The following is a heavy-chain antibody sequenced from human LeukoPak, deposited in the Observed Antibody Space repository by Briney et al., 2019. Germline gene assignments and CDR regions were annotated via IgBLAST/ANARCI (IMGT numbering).Heavy chain of an antibody. J-gene: IGHJ6*02. D-gene: IGHD4-17*01. V-gene: IGHV4-59*13. Sequence: SETLSLPHTVCGGPISSYYWSWIRQPPGKGLVWRGYIYYSGSTNYNPSLKSRVTISVDTSKNQFSLKLSSVAAADKAVYYCARERRYCGDSYYYYYYGMDVWGQGTTVTVSS. CDR1: GGPISSYY. CDR3: ARERRYCGDSYYYYYYGMDV. CDR2: IYYSGST.